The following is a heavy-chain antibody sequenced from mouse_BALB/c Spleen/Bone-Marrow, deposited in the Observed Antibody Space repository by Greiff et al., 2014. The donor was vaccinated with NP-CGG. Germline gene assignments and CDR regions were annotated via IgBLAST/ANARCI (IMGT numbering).Heavy chain of an antibody. Sequence: VQLVEYGAELVRPGTPVKLSCKASGYTFTSYWMNWVKQRPGRGLEWIGRIDPSDSETHYNQKFKDKATLTVDKSSSTAYIQLSSLTSEDSAVYYCARWGAYFDYWGQGTTLTVSS. CDR2: IDPSDSET. CDR3: ARWGAYFDY. J-gene: IGHJ2*01. CDR1: GYTFTSYW. V-gene: IGHV1-61*01.